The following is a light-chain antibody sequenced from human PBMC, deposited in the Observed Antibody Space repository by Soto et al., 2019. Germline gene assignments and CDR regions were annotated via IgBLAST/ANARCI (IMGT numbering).Light chain of an antibody. Sequence: SGLTQPRSVSGSPGQSVTISFTGTSSDVGGYNYVSWYQEQPGKAPKLMIYDVSKRPSGVPDRFSGSKSGNTASLTISGLQAEDEADYYCCSYAGSYSYVFGTGTKVTVL. CDR2: DVS. CDR3: CSYAGSYSYV. V-gene: IGLV2-11*01. J-gene: IGLJ1*01. CDR1: SSDVGGYNY.